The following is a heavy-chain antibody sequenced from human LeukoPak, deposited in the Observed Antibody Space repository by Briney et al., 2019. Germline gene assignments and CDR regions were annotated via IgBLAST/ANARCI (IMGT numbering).Heavy chain of an antibody. D-gene: IGHD3-22*01. J-gene: IGHJ3*02. CDR2: IYSGGTT. CDR1: GFTFSSYE. V-gene: IGHV3-53*01. CDR3: ARDHGSSSGDAFDI. Sequence: PGGSLRLSCAASGFTFSSYEMNWVRQAPGKGLEWVSVIYSGGTTYYADSVKGRFTISRDNSKNTLYLQMHSLRAEDTAVYYCARDHGSSSGDAFDIWGQGTMVAVSS.